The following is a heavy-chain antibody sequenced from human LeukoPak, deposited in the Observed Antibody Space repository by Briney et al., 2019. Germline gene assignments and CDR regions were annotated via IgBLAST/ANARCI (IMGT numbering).Heavy chain of an antibody. CDR2: IYTSGST. J-gene: IGHJ6*03. CDR3: ARGPLLMVYAMDV. CDR1: GGSISSYY. D-gene: IGHD2-8*01. Sequence: PSETLSLTCAVSGGSISSYYWSWIRQPPGKGLEWIGYIYTSGSTNYNPSLKSRVTISVDTSKNQFSLKLSSVTAADTAVYYCARGPLLMVYAMDVWGKGTTVTVS. V-gene: IGHV4-4*09.